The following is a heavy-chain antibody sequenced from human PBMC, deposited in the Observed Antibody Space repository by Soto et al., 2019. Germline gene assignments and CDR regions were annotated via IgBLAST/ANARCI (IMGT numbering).Heavy chain of an antibody. D-gene: IGHD6-19*01. Sequence: QVQLVESGGGVVQPGRSLRLSCAASGFTFSSYGMHWVRQAPGKGLEWVAVISYDGSNKYYADSVKGRFTISRDNSKNTLYLQMNSLRAEDTAVYYCAKDGAGSAWRPQDYYYYAMDVWGQGTTVTVSS. V-gene: IGHV3-30*18. J-gene: IGHJ6*02. CDR1: GFTFSSYG. CDR2: ISYDGSNK. CDR3: AKDGAGSAWRPQDYYYYAMDV.